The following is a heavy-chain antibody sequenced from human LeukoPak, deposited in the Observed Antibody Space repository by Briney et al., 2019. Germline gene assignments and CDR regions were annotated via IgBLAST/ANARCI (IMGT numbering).Heavy chain of an antibody. V-gene: IGHV1-46*01. CDR2: IYPRDGST. Sequence: ASVKVSCKASGYTFTSNYIHWVRQAPGQGLEWMGMIYPRDGSTGYAQKFQGRVTVTRDTSTSTVHMELSGLRSEDTAVYYCARDQEGFDYWGQGTLVTVSS. J-gene: IGHJ4*02. CDR3: ARDQEGFDY. CDR1: GYTFTSNY.